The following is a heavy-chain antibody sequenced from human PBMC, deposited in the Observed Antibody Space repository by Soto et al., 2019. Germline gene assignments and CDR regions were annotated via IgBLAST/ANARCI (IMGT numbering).Heavy chain of an antibody. V-gene: IGHV3-7*01. CDR1: GFTFSNHW. CDR3: ARSSGSYLDY. D-gene: IGHD1-26*01. CDR2: IKQDGSEQ. Sequence: GGSLRLSCTASGFTFSNHWMTWVRQTPGKGLEWMANIKQDGSEQYYVGPVKGRFTISRDNAKNSLFLQMNSLRVEDTAVYYCARSSGSYLDYWGQGTPVTVSS. J-gene: IGHJ4*02.